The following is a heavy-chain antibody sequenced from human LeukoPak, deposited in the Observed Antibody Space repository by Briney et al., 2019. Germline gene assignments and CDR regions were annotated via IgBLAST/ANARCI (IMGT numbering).Heavy chain of an antibody. CDR3: ARRVGYYYDSSGYLFDY. J-gene: IGHJ4*02. CDR2: INPNSGGT. CDR1: GYTFTGYY. D-gene: IGHD3-22*01. Sequence: ASVKVSCKASGYTFTGYYMHWVRQAPGQGLEWMGRINPNSGGTNYAQKFQGRVTMTRDTSISTAYMELSRLRSDDTAGYYCARRVGYYYDSSGYLFDYWGQGTLVTVSS. V-gene: IGHV1-2*06.